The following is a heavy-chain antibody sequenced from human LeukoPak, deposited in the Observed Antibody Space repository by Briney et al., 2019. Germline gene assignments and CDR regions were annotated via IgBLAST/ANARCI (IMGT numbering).Heavy chain of an antibody. D-gene: IGHD3-22*01. CDR3: AKSSSYYDSSGYLYYFDY. CDR1: GFTFSSYA. CDR2: ISGSGGDT. V-gene: IGHV3-23*01. Sequence: PGGSLRLSCAASGFTFSSYAMNWVRQAPGQGLEWVSGISGSGGDTYYADSVKGRFTISRDNSKNTLYLQMNSLRAEDTAVYYCAKSSSYYDSSGYLYYFDYWGQGTLVTVSS. J-gene: IGHJ4*02.